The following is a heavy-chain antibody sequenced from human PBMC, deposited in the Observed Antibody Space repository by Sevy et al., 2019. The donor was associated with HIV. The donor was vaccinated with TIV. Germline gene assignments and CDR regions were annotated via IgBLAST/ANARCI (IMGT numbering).Heavy chain of an antibody. J-gene: IGHJ4*02. D-gene: IGHD1-26*01. V-gene: IGHV3-48*02. CDR1: VFTLSNCN. CDR2: IRSGDDTI. Sequence: GGSLRLSCAASVFTLSNCNMNWVRQAPGKGLEWISYIRSGDDTIYYAQSVKGRFTFSRDNAKNSLYLQMDSLTDEDTAVYYCAKDRWDTTSPSRALDFWGQGTLVTVSS. CDR3: AKDRWDTTSPSRALDF.